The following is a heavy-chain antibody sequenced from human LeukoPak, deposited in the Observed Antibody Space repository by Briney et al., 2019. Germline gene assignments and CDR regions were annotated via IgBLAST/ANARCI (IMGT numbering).Heavy chain of an antibody. Sequence: GGSLRLSCAASGFTFSSYGMHWVRQAPGKGLEWVAFIRYDGSNKYYADSVKGRFTISRDNSKNTLYLQMNSQRAEDTAVYYCARAQWGYYDSSGYPYAFDIWGQGTMVTVSS. CDR2: IRYDGSNK. D-gene: IGHD3-22*01. V-gene: IGHV3-30*02. CDR3: ARAQWGYYDSSGYPYAFDI. CDR1: GFTFSSYG. J-gene: IGHJ3*02.